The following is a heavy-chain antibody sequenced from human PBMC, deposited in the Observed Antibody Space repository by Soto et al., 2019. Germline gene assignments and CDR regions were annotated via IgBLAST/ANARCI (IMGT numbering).Heavy chain of an antibody. D-gene: IGHD5-18*01. V-gene: IGHV3-33*01. Sequence: GGSLRLSCAASGFTFSSYGMHWVRQAPGKGLEWVAVIWYDGSNKYYADSVKGRFTISRDNSKNTLYLQMNSLRAEDTAVYYCARESQEAHSDFDYWGQGTLVTVSS. CDR3: ARESQEAHSDFDY. CDR2: IWYDGSNK. J-gene: IGHJ4*02. CDR1: GFTFSSYG.